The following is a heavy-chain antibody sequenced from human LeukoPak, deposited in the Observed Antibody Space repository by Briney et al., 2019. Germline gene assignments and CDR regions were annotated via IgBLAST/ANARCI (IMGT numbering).Heavy chain of an antibody. CDR3: ASNSFDYYGSGSYSVDY. J-gene: IGHJ4*02. D-gene: IGHD3-10*01. CDR1: GGSISSSRDY. V-gene: IGHV4-39*01. CDR2: IYYSGST. Sequence: SETLSLTCTVSGGSISSSRDYWAWIRQPPGKGLEWIANIYYSGSTYYSPSLKSRVTISVDTSKNQFFLKLSSVTAADTAVYYCASNSFDYYGSGSYSVDYWGQGTLVTVSS.